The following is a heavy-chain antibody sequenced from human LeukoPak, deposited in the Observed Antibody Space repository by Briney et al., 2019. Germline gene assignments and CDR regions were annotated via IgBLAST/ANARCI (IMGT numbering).Heavy chain of an antibody. CDR2: ISGSGSDV. CDR1: GFTFSTFS. V-gene: IGHV3-21*01. J-gene: IGHJ3*01. Sequence: PGGSLRLSCAASGFTFSTFSMNWVRQTPGKGLEWVSAISGSGSDVYYADSVKGRFTISRDNPKRSLYLQMNSLRAEDTAVYYCARQTFPNDAFDVWGQGTVVTVSS. CDR3: ARQTFPNDAFDV. D-gene: IGHD2/OR15-2a*01.